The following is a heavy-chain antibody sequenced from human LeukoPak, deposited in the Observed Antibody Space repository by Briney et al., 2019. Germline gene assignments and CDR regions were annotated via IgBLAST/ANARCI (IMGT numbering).Heavy chain of an antibody. Sequence: ASVKVSCKVSGYTLTELSMHWVRQAPGKGLEWMGGFDPEDGETTYAQKFQGRVTMTEDTSTDTAYMELSSLRSEDTAVYYCATTYLRYYYGSGSYFDLWGRGTLVTVSS. J-gene: IGHJ2*01. CDR3: ATTYLRYYYGSGSYFDL. CDR1: GYTLTELS. V-gene: IGHV1-24*01. CDR2: FDPEDGET. D-gene: IGHD3-10*01.